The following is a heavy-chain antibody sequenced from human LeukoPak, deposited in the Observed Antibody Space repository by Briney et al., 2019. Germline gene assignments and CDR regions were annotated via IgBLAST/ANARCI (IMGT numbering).Heavy chain of an antibody. CDR1: GGSISSYY. CDR3: ASTYSSGWFLYYFDY. J-gene: IGHJ4*02. V-gene: IGHV4-59*01. Sequence: PSETLSLTCTVSGGSISSYYWSWIRQPPGKGLEWIGYIYYSGSAYYNPSLKSRLTISVDTSKNEFFLKLSSVTAADTAVYYCASTYSSGWFLYYFDYWGQGSLVTVSS. CDR2: IYYSGSA. D-gene: IGHD6-19*01.